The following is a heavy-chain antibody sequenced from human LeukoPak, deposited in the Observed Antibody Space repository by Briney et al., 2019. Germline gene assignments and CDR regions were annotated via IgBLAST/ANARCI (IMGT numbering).Heavy chain of an antibody. CDR2: IYTSGST. CDR3: ARVGQQLGTFDY. V-gene: IGHV4-4*07. CDR1: GGSISSYY. Sequence: SETLSLTCTVSGGSISSYYWSWIRQPAGKGLEWIGRIYTSGSTNYNPSLKSRVTMSVDTSKNKFSLKLSSVTAADTAVYYCARVGQQLGTFDYWGQGTLVTVSS. J-gene: IGHJ4*02. D-gene: IGHD6-13*01.